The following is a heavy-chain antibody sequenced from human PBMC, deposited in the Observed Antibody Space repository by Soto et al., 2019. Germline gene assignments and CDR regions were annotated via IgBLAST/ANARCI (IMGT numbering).Heavy chain of an antibody. CDR3: ARVIRGAYYNSPLDT. CDR1: GYTFTGYF. V-gene: IGHV1-2*02. D-gene: IGHD3-10*01. J-gene: IGHJ5*02. Sequence: ASVKVSCKASGYTFTGYFMHWVRQAPGQGLEWMGWINPYSGGADYAQSFQGRVTMTRETSISTVYMELSRLRFDDTAVYYCARVIRGAYYNSPLDTCGQGTVVTVYS. CDR2: INPYSGGA.